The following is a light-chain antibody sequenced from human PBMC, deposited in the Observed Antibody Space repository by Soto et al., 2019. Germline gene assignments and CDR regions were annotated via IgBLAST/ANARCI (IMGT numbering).Light chain of an antibody. J-gene: IGLJ2*01. CDR3: SSYTSSSHS. CDR2: DVS. V-gene: IGLV2-14*01. CDR1: SSDVGGYNY. Sequence: QSVLTQPASVSGSPGQSITISCTGTSSDVGGYNYVSWYQQHPGKAPKLMIYDVSNRPSGVSNRFSGSKSGNTASLTISGLQAEDEADYYCSSYTSSSHSFGGGTKLTVL.